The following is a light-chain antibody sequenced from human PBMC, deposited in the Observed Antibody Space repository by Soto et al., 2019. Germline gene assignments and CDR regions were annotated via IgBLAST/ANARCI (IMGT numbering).Light chain of an antibody. CDR1: QSLLHSNGYNF. CDR2: LGS. Sequence: DIVMTQSPLSLPVTPGEPASISCRSSQSLLHSNGYNFMDWYLQKPGQSPQLLIYLGSNRASGVXDXFSGSGSGTDFTLKINRVEAGDVGVYYCMQALQTPYTFGQGTKLEIK. CDR3: MQALQTPYT. J-gene: IGKJ2*01. V-gene: IGKV2-28*01.